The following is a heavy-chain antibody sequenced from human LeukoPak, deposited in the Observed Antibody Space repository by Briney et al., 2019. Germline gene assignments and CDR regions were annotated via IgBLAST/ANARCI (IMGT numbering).Heavy chain of an antibody. CDR3: ARVENYYDSSGYLH. Sequence: GGSLRLSCAASGFTFSSYAMSWVRQAPGKGLEWVSVIYSGGSTYYADSVKGRFTISRDNSKNTLYLQMNSLRAEDTAVYYCARVENYYDSSGYLHWGQGTLVTVSS. CDR1: GFTFSSYA. D-gene: IGHD3-22*01. CDR2: IYSGGST. V-gene: IGHV3-53*01. J-gene: IGHJ4*02.